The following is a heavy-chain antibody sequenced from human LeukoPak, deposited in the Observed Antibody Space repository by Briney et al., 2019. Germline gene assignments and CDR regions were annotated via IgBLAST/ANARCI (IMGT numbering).Heavy chain of an antibody. J-gene: IGHJ4*02. V-gene: IGHV1-18*01. CDR3: AREDPYYSSSSFRNY. D-gene: IGHD6-6*01. CDR1: GYTFTSYG. Sequence: ASVKVSCKASGYTFTSYGISWVRQAPGQGLEWMGWISAYNGNTNYAQKLQGRVTMTTDTSTSTAYMELRSLRSDDTAVYYCAREDPYYSSSSFRNYWGQGTLVTVSS. CDR2: ISAYNGNT.